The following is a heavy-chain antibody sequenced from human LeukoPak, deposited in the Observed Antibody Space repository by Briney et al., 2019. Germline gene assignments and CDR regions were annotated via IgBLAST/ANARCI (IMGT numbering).Heavy chain of an antibody. CDR1: GFIFSNYW. J-gene: IGHJ6*03. Sequence: GGSLRLSCAVSGFIFSNYWMHWVRQAPGKGLVWVSRINNDGSSTGYADSVKGRFTISRDNAKNTLYLQMNSLRAEDTAVYYCARVRCSGGSCSTYYYYYMDVWGKGTTVTVSS. CDR2: INNDGSST. CDR3: ARVRCSGGSCSTYYYYYMDV. D-gene: IGHD2-15*01. V-gene: IGHV3-74*01.